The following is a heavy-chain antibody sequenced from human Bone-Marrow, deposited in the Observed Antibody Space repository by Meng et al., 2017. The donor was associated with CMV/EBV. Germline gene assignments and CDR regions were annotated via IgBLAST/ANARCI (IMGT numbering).Heavy chain of an antibody. D-gene: IGHD4-17*01. CDR3: ARATTVTFYYYGMDV. J-gene: IGHJ6*02. CDR1: GGSISSSSYY. CDR2: IYYSGST. Sequence: SETLSLTCTVSGGSISSSSYYWGWIRQPPGKGLEWIGSIYYSGSTYYNPSLKSRVTISVDTSKNQFSLKLSSVTAADTAVYYCARATTVTFYYYGMDVWGQGTTVTVSS. V-gene: IGHV4-39*07.